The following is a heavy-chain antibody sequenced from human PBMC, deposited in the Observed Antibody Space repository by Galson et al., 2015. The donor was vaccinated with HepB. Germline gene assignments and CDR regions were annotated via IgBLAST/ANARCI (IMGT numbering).Heavy chain of an antibody. CDR1: GFTFSSKG. CDR2: VSGNGGST. D-gene: IGHD3-10*01. Sequence: SLRLSCAGSGFTFSSKGMSWVRQAPGKGLEWVSSVSGNGGSTWYADSVKGRVTIPRDNSKNTLYLQMHTLRADDTAVYYCVWTRYAPGSYFYFDFWGQGTLVTVSS. CDR3: VWTRYAPGSYFYFDF. J-gene: IGHJ4*02. V-gene: IGHV3-23*01.